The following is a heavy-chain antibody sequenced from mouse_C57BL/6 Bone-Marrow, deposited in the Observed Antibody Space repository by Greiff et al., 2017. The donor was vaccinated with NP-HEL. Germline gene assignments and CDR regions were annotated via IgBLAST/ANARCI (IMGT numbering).Heavy chain of an antibody. CDR3: ARDDGAWFAY. D-gene: IGHD2-12*01. J-gene: IGHJ3*01. CDR2: INPYNGGT. V-gene: IGHV1-19*01. CDR1: GYTFTDYY. Sequence: EVQGVESGPVLVKPGASVKMSCKASGYTFTDYYMNWVKQSHGKSLEWIGVINPYNGGTSYNQKFKGKATLTVDKSSSTAYMELNSLTYEDSAVYYCARDDGAWFAYWGQGTLVTVSA.